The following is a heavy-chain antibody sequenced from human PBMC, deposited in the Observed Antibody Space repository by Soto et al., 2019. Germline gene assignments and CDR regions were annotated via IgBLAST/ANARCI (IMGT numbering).Heavy chain of an antibody. V-gene: IGHV1-18*01. Sequence: QVQLVQSGAEVKKPGASVKVSCKASGYTFSSYGISWVRQAPGQGLEWMGWISAYNGNTKYAQKLQGRVTMATDTSTSTAYMELRSLSSGETAVYYCARDLNLGLAAGWGQGTLVTVSS. D-gene: IGHD6-13*01. CDR1: GYTFSSYG. CDR2: ISAYNGNT. J-gene: IGHJ4*02. CDR3: ARDLNLGLAAG.